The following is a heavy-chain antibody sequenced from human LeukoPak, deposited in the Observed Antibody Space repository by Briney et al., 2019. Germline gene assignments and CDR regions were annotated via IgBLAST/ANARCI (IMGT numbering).Heavy chain of an antibody. J-gene: IGHJ6*03. CDR2: IYTSGST. CDR1: GGSISSGSYY. Sequence: SETLSLTCTVSGGSISSGSYYWSWIRQPAGKGLEWIGRIYTSGSTNYNPSLKSRVTISVDTSKNQFYLKLSSVTAADTAVYYCARDLIQLWLGGYYYYMDVWGKGTTVTVSS. V-gene: IGHV4-61*02. CDR3: ARDLIQLWLGGYYYYMDV. D-gene: IGHD5-18*01.